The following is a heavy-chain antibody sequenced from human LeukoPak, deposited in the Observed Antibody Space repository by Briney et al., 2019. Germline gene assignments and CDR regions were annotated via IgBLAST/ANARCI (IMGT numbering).Heavy chain of an antibody. J-gene: IGHJ4*02. CDR2: ISNSGYT. V-gene: IGHV4-59*01. CDR1: GSSISSSY. D-gene: IGHD2-15*01. CDR3: ARSVGAAPFDY. Sequence: PSETLSLTCTVSGSSISSSYWTWIRQVPGTGLEWIGYISNSGYTSYNPSLKSQVTISVDSSKNQFSLKMTSVTAVDTAVYFCARSVGAAPFDYWGQGTLVTVSS.